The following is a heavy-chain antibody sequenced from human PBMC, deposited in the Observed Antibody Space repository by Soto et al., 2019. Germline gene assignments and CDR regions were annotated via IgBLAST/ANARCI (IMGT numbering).Heavy chain of an antibody. J-gene: IGHJ6*02. Sequence: GASVKVSCKASGGTFSSYAISWVRQAPGQGLEWMGGIIPIFGTANYAQKFQGGVTITADESTSTAYMELSSLRSEDTAVYYCARGYCSGGSCYSGVHYYYGMDVWGQGTTVTVSS. CDR3: ARGYCSGGSCYSGVHYYYGMDV. CDR2: IIPIFGTA. V-gene: IGHV1-69*13. CDR1: GGTFSSYA. D-gene: IGHD2-15*01.